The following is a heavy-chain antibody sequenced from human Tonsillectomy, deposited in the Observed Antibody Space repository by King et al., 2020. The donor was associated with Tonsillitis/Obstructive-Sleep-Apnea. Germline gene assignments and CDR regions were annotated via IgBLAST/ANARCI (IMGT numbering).Heavy chain of an antibody. CDR2: IYPGDSDT. Sequence: AQLVQSGAEVKKPGESLKISCKGSGYSFTSYWIGWVRQMPGKGLEWMGIIYPGDSDTRYSPSFQGQVTISADKSISTAYLQWSSLKASDTAMYYCARGPGPDCSGGSCLYYFDYWGQGTLVTVSS. CDR1: GYSFTSYW. J-gene: IGHJ4*02. CDR3: ARGPGPDCSGGSCLYYFDY. V-gene: IGHV5-51*01. D-gene: IGHD2-15*01.